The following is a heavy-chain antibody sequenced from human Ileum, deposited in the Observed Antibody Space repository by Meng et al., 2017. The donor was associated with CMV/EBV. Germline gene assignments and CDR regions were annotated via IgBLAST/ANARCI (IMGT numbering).Heavy chain of an antibody. V-gene: IGHV4-59*11. J-gene: IGHJ4*02. CDR3: AERGSGY. CDR1: GGSIRTHY. Sequence: QVQPQQAGPGLGKPSETLSLTCRVSGGSIRTHYWSWVRQTPGKGLEWIASIHYTGRADYSPSLKSRLTISVDTSDSQLSLKLSSVTPADTAMYYCAERGSGYWGQGILVTVSS. CDR2: IHYTGRA. D-gene: IGHD6-25*01.